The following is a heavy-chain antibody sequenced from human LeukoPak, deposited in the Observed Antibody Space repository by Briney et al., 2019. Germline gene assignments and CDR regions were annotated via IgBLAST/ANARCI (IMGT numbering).Heavy chain of an antibody. CDR1: GFTFSSYE. CDR3: ARGPPDYGSGSYFDY. V-gene: IGHV3-48*03. CDR2: IRTGGRTI. D-gene: IGHD3-10*01. Sequence: PGGSLRLSCSASGFTFSSYEMNWVRQAPAKGLQWVAFIRTGGRTIYYADSLKGRFTISRDNAKNSLDLQMFSLRADDTAVYYCARGPPDYGSGSYFDYWGQGTLVTVSA. J-gene: IGHJ4*02.